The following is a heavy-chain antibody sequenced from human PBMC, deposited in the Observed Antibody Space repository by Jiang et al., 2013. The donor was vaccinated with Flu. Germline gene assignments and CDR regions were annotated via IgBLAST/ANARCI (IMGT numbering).Heavy chain of an antibody. CDR1: GYVFIAYS. J-gene: IGHJ5*01. D-gene: IGHD2-21*02. V-gene: IGHV1-2*02. CDR2: INPNSGDT. Sequence: GYVFIAYSIHWVRQAPGQGLEWMGWINPNSGDTNYAQKFQGRVTMTRDTSISTAYMELSSLRSDDTAVYFCARGHCGGDCSSRRFFDSWGQGALVTVSS. CDR3: ARGHCGGDCSSRRFFDS.